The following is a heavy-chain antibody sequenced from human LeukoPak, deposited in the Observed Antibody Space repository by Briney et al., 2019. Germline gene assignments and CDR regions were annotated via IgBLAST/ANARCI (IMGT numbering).Heavy chain of an antibody. D-gene: IGHD3-22*01. Sequence: ASVKLSCTSAGYTFTSYGISWKRQAPGQGHEWMGWNSAHNGNTNYTQKLQGRVNMPTDTSKSTAYMELRSLRSDDTAVYYCARYYYDSSGYYSFDYWGQGTLVSVSS. CDR3: ARYYYDSSGYYSFDY. V-gene: IGHV1-18*01. J-gene: IGHJ4*02. CDR2: NSAHNGNT. CDR1: GYTFTSYG.